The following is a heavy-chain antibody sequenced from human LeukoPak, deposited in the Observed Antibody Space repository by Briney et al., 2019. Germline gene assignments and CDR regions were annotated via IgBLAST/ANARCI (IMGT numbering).Heavy chain of an antibody. CDR2: INPNSGGT. Sequence: ASVKVSCKASGYTFTGYYMHWVRQAPGQGLEWMGWINPNSGGTNYAQKFQGRVTMTRDTSISTAYMELSRLRSDDTAVYYCPRTNTYYYDSSGYYHQDPFDYSGQGTLVTVS. CDR3: PRTNTYYYDSSGYYHQDPFDY. CDR1: GYTFTGYY. V-gene: IGHV1-2*02. J-gene: IGHJ4*02. D-gene: IGHD3-22*01.